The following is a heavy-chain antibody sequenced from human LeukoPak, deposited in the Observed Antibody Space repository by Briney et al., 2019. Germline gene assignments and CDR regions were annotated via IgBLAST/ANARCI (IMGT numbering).Heavy chain of an antibody. CDR3: AKETPWRDGCFFDY. J-gene: IGHJ4*02. CDR2: ISGSGGST. D-gene: IGHD5-24*01. V-gene: IGHV3-23*01. CDR1: GFTFSSYG. Sequence: GGTLRLSCAASGFTFSSYGMSWVRQAPGKGLEWVSAISGSGGSTYYADSVKGRFTISRDNSKNTLYLQMNSLRAEDTAVSYCAKETPWRDGCFFDYWGQGTLVTVSS.